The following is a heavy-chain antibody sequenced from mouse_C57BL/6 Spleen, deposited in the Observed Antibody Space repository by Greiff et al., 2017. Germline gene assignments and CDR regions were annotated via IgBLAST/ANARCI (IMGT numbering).Heavy chain of an antibody. D-gene: IGHD2-5*01. CDR3: AREGDYSNYRFAY. V-gene: IGHV1-54*01. J-gene: IGHJ3*01. CDR1: GYAFTNYL. Sequence: QVQLQQSGAELVRPGTSVKVSCKASGYAFTNYLIEWVKQRPGPGLDWIGVINPGSGGTNYNEKFKGKATLTADKSSSTAYMQLSSLTSEDSAVDFCAREGDYSNYRFAYWGQGTLVTVSA. CDR2: INPGSGGT.